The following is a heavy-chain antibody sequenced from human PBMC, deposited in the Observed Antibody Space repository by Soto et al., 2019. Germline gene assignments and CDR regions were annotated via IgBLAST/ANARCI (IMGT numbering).Heavy chain of an antibody. CDR1: GYTLTSYA. Sequence: GASVKVSCKASGYTLTSYAMHSARQAHGQRLEWMGWINAGNGNTKYSQKFQGRVTITRDTSASTAYMELSSLRSEDTAVYYCARRRAVYSNYWFDPWGQGTLVTVSS. CDR3: ARRRAVYSNYWFDP. CDR2: INAGNGNT. V-gene: IGHV1-3*01. J-gene: IGHJ5*02. D-gene: IGHD4-4*01.